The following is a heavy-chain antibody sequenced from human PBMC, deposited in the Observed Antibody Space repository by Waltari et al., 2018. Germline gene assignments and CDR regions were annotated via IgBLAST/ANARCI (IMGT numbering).Heavy chain of an antibody. J-gene: IGHJ4*02. D-gene: IGHD3-22*01. CDR1: GGSISSSSYS. CDR2: IYYSGST. V-gene: IGHV4-39*01. Sequence: QLQLQESGPGLVKPSETLSLTCPVSGGSISSSSYSWGWVRQPPGKGLEWIGSIYYSGSTYYNPSLKSRVTISVDTSKNQFSLKLSSVTAADTAVYYCARRGYYDSSGYFVYWGQGTLVTVSS. CDR3: ARRGYYDSSGYFVY.